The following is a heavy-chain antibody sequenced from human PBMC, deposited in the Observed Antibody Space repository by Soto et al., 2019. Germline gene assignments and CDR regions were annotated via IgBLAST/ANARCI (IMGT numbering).Heavy chain of an antibody. CDR2: ISSSGDIA. D-gene: IGHD5-18*01. J-gene: IGHJ5*02. CDR1: GFTFGSYA. CDR3: AKSDTALSYGFDP. V-gene: IGHV3-23*01. Sequence: GGSLRLSCAASGFTFGSYAMTWVRQAPGKGLVWVSTISSSGDIAYYADSVKGRFTVSRDNSMNTLYMQMNSLRAEDTAVYYCAKSDTALSYGFDPWGQGTVVTVSS.